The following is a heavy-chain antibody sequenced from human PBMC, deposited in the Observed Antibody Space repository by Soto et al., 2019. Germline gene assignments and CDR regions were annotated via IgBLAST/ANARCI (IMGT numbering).Heavy chain of an antibody. CDR3: TKERQRWELLPPIDY. D-gene: IGHD1-26*01. V-gene: IGHV3-30*18. CDR2: ISYDGSNK. Sequence: GGALRLSCAAPGFNFSRYGMPWVRQTPGKGLEWVAVISYDGSNKYYADSVKGRFTISRDNSKNTLYLQMNSLIAEDTAVYYCTKERQRWELLPPIDYWGQGTLVTVSS. J-gene: IGHJ4*02. CDR1: GFNFSRYG.